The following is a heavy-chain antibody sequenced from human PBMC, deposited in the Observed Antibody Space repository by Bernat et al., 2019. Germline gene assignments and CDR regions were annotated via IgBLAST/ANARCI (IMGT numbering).Heavy chain of an antibody. CDR3: AAYSGYDFLDY. CDR1: GGSVSSGSYY. V-gene: IGHV4-61*01. J-gene: IGHJ4*02. CDR2: IYYSGST. Sequence: QVQLQQWGAGLLKPSETLSLTCAVYGGSVSSGSYYWSWIRQPPGKGLEWIGYIYYSGSTNYNPSLKSRVTISVDTSKNQFSLKLSSVTAADTAVYYCAAYSGYDFLDYWGQGTLVTVSS. D-gene: IGHD5-12*01.